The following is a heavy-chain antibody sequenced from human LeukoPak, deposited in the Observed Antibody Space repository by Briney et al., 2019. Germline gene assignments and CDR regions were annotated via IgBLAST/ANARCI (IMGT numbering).Heavy chain of an antibody. CDR1: GFTFSSYS. J-gene: IGHJ6*03. Sequence: PGGSLRLSCAASGFTFSSYSMNWVRQAPGKGLEWVSYISSGGSTIYYADSVKGRFTISRDNSKNTLYLQMKSLRAEDTAVYYCAKGGGYEAQYYYYYLDVWGKGTTVTISS. D-gene: IGHD5-12*01. CDR2: ISSGGSTI. V-gene: IGHV3-48*01. CDR3: AKGGGYEAQYYYYYLDV.